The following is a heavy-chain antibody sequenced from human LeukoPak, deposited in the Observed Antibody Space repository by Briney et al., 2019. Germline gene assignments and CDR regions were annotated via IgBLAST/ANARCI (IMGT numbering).Heavy chain of an antibody. J-gene: IGHJ3*02. CDR1: GYSISSGYY. CDR3: ASIAVTTSAGDI. Sequence: PSETLSLTCTVSGYSISSGYYWGWIRQPPGKGLEWIGYIYYSGSTNYNPSLKSRVTISVDTSKNQFSLKLSSVTAADTAVYYCASIAVTTSAGDIWGQGTMVTVSS. CDR2: IYYSGST. V-gene: IGHV4-61*01. D-gene: IGHD4-11*01.